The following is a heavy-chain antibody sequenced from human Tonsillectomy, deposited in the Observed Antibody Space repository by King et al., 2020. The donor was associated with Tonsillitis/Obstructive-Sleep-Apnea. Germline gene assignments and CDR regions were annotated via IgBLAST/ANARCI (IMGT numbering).Heavy chain of an antibody. CDR1: GGSISSYY. Sequence: QLQESGXGLVKPSETLSLTCTVSGGSISSYYWSWIRQPPGKGLEWIGYIYYSGSTNYNPSLKSRVTISVDTSKNQFSLKLSSVTAADTAVYYCARARIXXATRYXXLWGRGTLVTVSS. CDR2: IYYSGST. D-gene: IGHD2-15*01. J-gene: IGHJ2*01. CDR3: ARARIXXATRYXXL. V-gene: IGHV4-59*08.